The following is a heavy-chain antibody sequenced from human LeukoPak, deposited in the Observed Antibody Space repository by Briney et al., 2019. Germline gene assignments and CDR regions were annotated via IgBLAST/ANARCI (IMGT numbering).Heavy chain of an antibody. D-gene: IGHD4-17*01. Sequence: GSLRLSCAASGFTVSSNYMSWIRQAPGKGLEWVSYISSSGSTIYYADSVKGRFTISRDNAKNSLYLQMNSLRAEDTAVYYCARVRLMTTVNYWGQGTLVTVSS. J-gene: IGHJ4*02. CDR3: ARVRLMTTVNY. CDR1: GFTVSSNY. V-gene: IGHV3-11*01. CDR2: ISSSGSTI.